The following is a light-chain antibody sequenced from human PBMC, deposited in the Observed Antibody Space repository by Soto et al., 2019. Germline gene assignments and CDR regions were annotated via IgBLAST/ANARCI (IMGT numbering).Light chain of an antibody. J-gene: IGLJ1*01. CDR1: NGGSKS. CDR2: QGMVFYDGNFHYSS. Sequence: SYYMTKPPSVSVAPVQTARITCGGNNGGSKSVNWYQQRPGQAPVLVLYQGMVFYDGNFHYSSDRPSGIPDRISASTCGNTETLTITRVEHGDEDDYSCQLLDSRSXQYVVGSGTKVXV. V-gene: IGLV3-21*02. CDR3: QLLDSRSXQYV.